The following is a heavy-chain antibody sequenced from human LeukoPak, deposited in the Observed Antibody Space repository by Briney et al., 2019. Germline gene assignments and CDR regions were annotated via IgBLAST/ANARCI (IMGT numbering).Heavy chain of an antibody. CDR1: GFTFSSYA. J-gene: IGHJ4*02. Sequence: GGSLGLSCAASGFTFSSYAMSWVRQAPGKGLEWVSAISGSGGSTYYADSVKGRFTISRDNSKNTLYLQMNSLRAEDTAVYYCAKDRLPSGYSYGPKPSDYWGQGTLVTVSS. CDR3: AKDRLPSGYSYGPKPSDY. D-gene: IGHD5-18*01. CDR2: ISGSGGST. V-gene: IGHV3-23*01.